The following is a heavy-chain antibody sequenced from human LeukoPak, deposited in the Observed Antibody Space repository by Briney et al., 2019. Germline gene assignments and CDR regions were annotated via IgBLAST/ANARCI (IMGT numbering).Heavy chain of an antibody. CDR1: GGSFSGYY. CDR2: INHSGST. Sequence: PSETLSLTCAVYGGSFSGYYWSWIRQPPGKGPEWIGEINHSGSTNYNPSLKSRVTISVDTSKNQFSLKLSSVTAADTAVYYCARVRGGYSYGWQFDYWGQGTLVTASS. CDR3: ARVRGGYSYGWQFDY. J-gene: IGHJ4*02. D-gene: IGHD5-18*01. V-gene: IGHV4-34*01.